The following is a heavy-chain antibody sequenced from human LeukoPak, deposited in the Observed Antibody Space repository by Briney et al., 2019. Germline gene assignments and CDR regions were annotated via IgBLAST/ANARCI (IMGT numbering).Heavy chain of an antibody. V-gene: IGHV4-34*01. CDR1: GGSFSGYY. CDR2: INHSGST. J-gene: IGHJ4*02. CDR3: ARQPYYDILTGYSSFDY. D-gene: IGHD3-9*01. Sequence: SETLSLTCAVYGGSFSGYYWSWIRQPPGKGLEWIGEINHSGSTNYNPSLKSRVTISVDTSKNQFSLKLSSVTAADTAVYYCARQPYYDILTGYSSFDYWGQGTLVTVSS.